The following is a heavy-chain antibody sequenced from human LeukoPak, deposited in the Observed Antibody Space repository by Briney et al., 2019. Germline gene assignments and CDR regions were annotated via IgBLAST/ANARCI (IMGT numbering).Heavy chain of an antibody. J-gene: IGHJ4*02. CDR3: ARGVRFLEWTDY. CDR2: IYHSGST. Sequence: SETLSLTCAVSGGSISSGGYSWSWIRQPPGKGLEWVGYIYHSGSTYYNPSLKSRVTISVDRSKNQFSLKLSSVTAADTAVYYCARGVRFLEWTDYWGQGTLVTVSS. CDR1: GGSISSGGYS. V-gene: IGHV4-30-2*01. D-gene: IGHD3-3*01.